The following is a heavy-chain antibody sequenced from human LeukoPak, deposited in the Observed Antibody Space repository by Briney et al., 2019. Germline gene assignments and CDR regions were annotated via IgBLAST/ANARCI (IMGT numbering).Heavy chain of an antibody. D-gene: IGHD3-9*01. Sequence: GGTLRRSCAASGFTFSSYGMSWVRQAPGKGLEWVSGISESGGRIYYADSVKGRFTISRDNSKNTLYLQMNSLRAEDTAVYYCAKRGSGYFDWLLQLDYWGQGTLVTVSS. CDR1: GFTFSSYG. V-gene: IGHV3-23*01. J-gene: IGHJ4*02. CDR3: AKRGSGYFDWLLQLDY. CDR2: ISESGGRI.